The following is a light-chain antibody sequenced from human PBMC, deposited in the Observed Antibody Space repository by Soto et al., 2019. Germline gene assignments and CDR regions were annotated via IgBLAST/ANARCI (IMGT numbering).Light chain of an antibody. CDR3: SSFAGSNTPYV. CDR1: SSDVGGYNY. J-gene: IGLJ1*01. CDR2: EVS. V-gene: IGLV2-8*01. Sequence: LTQPPSASGSPGQSVTISCTGTSSDVGGYNYVSWYQQYPGKAPKLMIYEVSKRPSGVPDRFSGSKSGSTASLTVSGLQAEDEADYYCSSFAGSNTPYVFGTGTKV.